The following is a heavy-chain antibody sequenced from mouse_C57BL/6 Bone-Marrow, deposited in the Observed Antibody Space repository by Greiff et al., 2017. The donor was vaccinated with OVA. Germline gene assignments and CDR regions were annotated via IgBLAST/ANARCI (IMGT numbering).Heavy chain of an antibody. V-gene: IGHV5-4*01. CDR2: ISDGGSYT. CDR3: ARGCITGHHY. D-gene: IGHD1-1*01. Sequence: EVQLVESGGDLVKPGGSLKLSCAASGFTFSGYAMSWVRQTPEKRLEWVATISDGGSYTYYPDNVKGRFTISRDNAKNNLYLQMSHLKSEDTAMYYCARGCITGHHYWGQGTTLTVSS. J-gene: IGHJ2*01. CDR1: GFTFSGYA.